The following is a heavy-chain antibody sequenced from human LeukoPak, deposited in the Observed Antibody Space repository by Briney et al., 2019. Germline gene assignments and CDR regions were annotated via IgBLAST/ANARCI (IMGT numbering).Heavy chain of an antibody. CDR2: ISGSGGNT. CDR3: AKDMGYGDYSDY. J-gene: IGHJ4*02. V-gene: IGHV3-23*01. Sequence: GGSLRLSCAASGFTFSSSAMSWVRQAPGKGLEWVSAISGSGGNTYYADSVRGRFTISRDNSKNTLYLQMNSLRAEDTAVYYCAKDMGYGDYSDYWGQGTLVTVSS. D-gene: IGHD4-17*01. CDR1: GFTFSSSA.